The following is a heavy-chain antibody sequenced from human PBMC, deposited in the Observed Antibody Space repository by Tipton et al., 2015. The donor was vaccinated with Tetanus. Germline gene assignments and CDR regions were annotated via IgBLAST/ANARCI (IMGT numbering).Heavy chain of an antibody. CDR1: GASINAGGYL. CDR2: IYYTELT. Sequence: TLSLTCTVSGASINAGGYLWTWVRQHPGKGLEWIGNIYYTELTSYTPSLNSRVSISVDTSKNQFSLRLTSVTAADTAVYYCARRGDYVFYYESSGYLWGAAFDIWGQGTMVSVSA. V-gene: IGHV4-31*03. J-gene: IGHJ3*02. CDR3: ARRGDYVFYYESSGYLWGAAFDI. D-gene: IGHD3-22*01.